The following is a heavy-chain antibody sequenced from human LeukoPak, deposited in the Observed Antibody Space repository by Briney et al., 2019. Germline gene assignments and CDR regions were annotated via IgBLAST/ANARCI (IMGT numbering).Heavy chain of an antibody. Sequence: SETLSLTCTVSGGSISSYYWSWIRQPPGKGLEWIGYIYYSGSTNYNPSLKSRVTISVDTSKNQFSLKLSSATAADTAVYYCARGGRYSSGWWYFDLWGRGTLVTVSS. J-gene: IGHJ2*01. CDR2: IYYSGST. CDR3: ARGGRYSSGWWYFDL. V-gene: IGHV4-59*01. CDR1: GGSISSYY. D-gene: IGHD6-19*01.